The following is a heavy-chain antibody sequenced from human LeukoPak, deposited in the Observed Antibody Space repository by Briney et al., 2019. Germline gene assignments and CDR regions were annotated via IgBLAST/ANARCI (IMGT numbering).Heavy chain of an antibody. V-gene: IGHV1-69*06. J-gene: IGHJ4*02. Sequence: ASVKVSCKASGGTFSSYAISWVRQAPGQGLEWMGGIIPIFGTANYAQKFQGRVTITADKSTSTAYMELSSLRSEDTAVYYCARSSESYDSSGYYSYYFDYWGQGTLVTVSS. CDR2: IIPIFGTA. CDR1: GGTFSSYA. CDR3: ARSSESYDSSGYYSYYFDY. D-gene: IGHD3-22*01.